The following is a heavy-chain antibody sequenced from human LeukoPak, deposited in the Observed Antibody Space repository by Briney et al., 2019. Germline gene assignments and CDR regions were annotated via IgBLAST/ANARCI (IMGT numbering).Heavy chain of an antibody. CDR1: GFTFSNAW. V-gene: IGHV3-15*07. D-gene: IGHD3-22*01. CDR3: STTYYYDSSEGH. J-gene: IGHJ4*02. CDR2: IKSKTDGGTT. Sequence: GGSLRLSCAASGFTFSNAWMNWVRQAPGKGLEWVGRIKSKTDGGTTDYAAPVKGRFTISRDDSKNTLYLQMNSLKIEDTAVYYCSTTYYYDSSEGHWGQGTLVTVSS.